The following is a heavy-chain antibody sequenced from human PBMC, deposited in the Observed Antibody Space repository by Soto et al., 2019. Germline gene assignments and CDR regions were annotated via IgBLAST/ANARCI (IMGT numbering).Heavy chain of an antibody. CDR1: GFTFSSYG. V-gene: IGHV3-30*18. CDR2: ISYDGSNK. Sequence: GGSLRLSCAASGFTFSSYGMHWVRQAPGKGLEWVAVISYDGSNKYYADSVKGRFTISRDNSKNTLYLQMNSLRAEDTAVYYCAKDFFRKGEYFDYWGQGTLVTVSS. D-gene: IGHD1-26*01. J-gene: IGHJ4*02. CDR3: AKDFFRKGEYFDY.